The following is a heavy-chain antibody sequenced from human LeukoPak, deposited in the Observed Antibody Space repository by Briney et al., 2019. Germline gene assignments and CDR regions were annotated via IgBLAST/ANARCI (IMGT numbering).Heavy chain of an antibody. V-gene: IGHV1-69*13. J-gene: IGHJ5*02. Sequence: ASVKVSCKASGGTFSSYAISWVRQAPGQGLEWMGGIIPIFGTANYAQKFQGRVTITADESTSTAYMELRSLSSDDTAVYHCARDNHRSSWSWFDPWGQGTLVTVSS. CDR3: ARDNHRSSWSWFDP. CDR2: IIPIFGTA. D-gene: IGHD6-13*01. CDR1: GGTFSSYA.